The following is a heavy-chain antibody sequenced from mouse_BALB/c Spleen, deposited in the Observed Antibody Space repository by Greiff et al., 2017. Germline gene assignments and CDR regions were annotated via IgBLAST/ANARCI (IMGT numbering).Heavy chain of an antibody. CDR1: GYSITSDYA. CDR3: ARWPGGDYAMDY. V-gene: IGHV3-2*02. Sequence: EVKLVESGPGLVKPSQSLSLTCTVTGYSITSDYAWNWIRQFPGNKLEWMGYISYSGSTSYNPSLKSRISITRDTSKNQFFLQLNSVTTEDTATYYCARWPGGDYAMDYWGQGTSVTVSS. J-gene: IGHJ4*01. D-gene: IGHD4-1*01. CDR2: ISYSGST.